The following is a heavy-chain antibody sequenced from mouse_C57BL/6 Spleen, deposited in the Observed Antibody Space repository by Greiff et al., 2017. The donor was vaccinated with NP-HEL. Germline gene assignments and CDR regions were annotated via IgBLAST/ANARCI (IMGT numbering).Heavy chain of an antibody. D-gene: IGHD1-1*01. Sequence: VQLQQSGAELVKPGASVKISCKASGYAFSSYWMNWVKQRPGKGLEWIGQIYPGDGDTNYNGKFKGKATLTADKSSSTAYMQLSSLTSEDSAVYFCARTTVVATKNWYFDVWGTGTTVTVSS. CDR1: GYAFSSYW. CDR2: IYPGDGDT. J-gene: IGHJ1*03. CDR3: ARTTVVATKNWYFDV. V-gene: IGHV1-80*01.